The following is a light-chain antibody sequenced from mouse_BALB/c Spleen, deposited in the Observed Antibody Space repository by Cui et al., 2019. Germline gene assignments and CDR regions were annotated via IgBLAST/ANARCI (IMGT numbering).Light chain of an antibody. CDR1: QNVGTN. V-gene: IGKV6-15*01. Sequence: DIVMTQSQKLMSTSVGDRVSVTCKASQNVGTNVAWYQQKPGQSPKALIYSASYRYSGVPDRFTGSGSGTDFTLTISNVQSEDLAEYFCQQYNSYPFTFGSGTKLEI. CDR2: SAS. J-gene: IGKJ4*01. CDR3: QQYNSYPFT.